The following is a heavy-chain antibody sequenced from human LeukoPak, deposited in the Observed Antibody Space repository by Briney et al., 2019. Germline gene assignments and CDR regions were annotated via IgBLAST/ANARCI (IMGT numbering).Heavy chain of an antibody. CDR3: ARLRYYYGSGSYYSRQYYYYYMDV. V-gene: IGHV4-34*01. Sequence: SETLSLTCAVYGGSFSGYYWSWIRQPPGKGLEWIGEINHSGSTNYNPSLKSRVTISVDTSKNQFSLKLSSVTAADTAVYYCARLRYYYGSGSYYSRQYYYYYMDVWGKGTTVTISS. D-gene: IGHD3-10*01. CDR2: INHSGST. CDR1: GGSFSGYY. J-gene: IGHJ6*03.